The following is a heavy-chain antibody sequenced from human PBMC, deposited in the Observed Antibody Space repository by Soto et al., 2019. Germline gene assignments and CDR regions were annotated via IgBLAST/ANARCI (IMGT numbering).Heavy chain of an antibody. CDR1: SGSISSSNW. D-gene: IGHD3-3*01. CDR3: ARVAIFGVAPYYYYYMDV. Sequence: SETLSLTCAVSSGSISSSNWWSWVRQPPGKGLEWIGEIYHSGSTNYNPSLKSRVTISVDKSKNQFSLKLSSVTAADTAVYYCARVAIFGVAPYYYYYMDVWGKGTTVTVSS. CDR2: IYHSGST. V-gene: IGHV4-4*02. J-gene: IGHJ6*03.